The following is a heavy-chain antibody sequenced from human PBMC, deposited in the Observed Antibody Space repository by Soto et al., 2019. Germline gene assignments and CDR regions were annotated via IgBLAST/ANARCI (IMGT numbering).Heavy chain of an antibody. D-gene: IGHD3-3*01. CDR1: GFDFKTYA. V-gene: IGHV3-23*01. CDR2: ISQAGGTS. J-gene: IGHJ5*02. CDR3: ARSLEDYSTNNFYDP. Sequence: GGSLRLSCVTSGFDFKTYAMTWIRHIPGKGLQWVSTISQAGGTSYYVDSVRGRFTISRDNSDNVLFLQMDALRIEDTAMYYCARSLEDYSTNNFYDPWGQGTLVTVSS.